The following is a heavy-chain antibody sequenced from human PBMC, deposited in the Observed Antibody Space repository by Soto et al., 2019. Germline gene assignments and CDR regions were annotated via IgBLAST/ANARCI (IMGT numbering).Heavy chain of an antibody. CDR1: GFSFTGYY. D-gene: IGHD6-6*01. CDR3: AKDLTRQLTYWLDP. Sequence: ASVKVSCKASGFSFTGYYIHWLRQAPGQGLEWMGWINAHSGGTEYAQKFQGRVTLTRDTSIATAYLTLTSLTSDDTALYYCAKDLTRQLTYWLDPWGQGTQVTVSS. V-gene: IGHV1-2*02. J-gene: IGHJ5*02. CDR2: INAHSGGT.